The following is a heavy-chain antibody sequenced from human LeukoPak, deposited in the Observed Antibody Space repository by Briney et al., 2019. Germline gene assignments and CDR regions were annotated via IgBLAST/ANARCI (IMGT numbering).Heavy chain of an antibody. D-gene: IGHD3-3*01. J-gene: IGHJ4*02. CDR1: GGTFSSYA. CDR3: ARAGSSYDFWSGYYSVGLDY. Sequence: SVKVSCKASGGTFSSYAISWVRQAPGQGLEWMGGSIPIFGTANYAQKFQGRATITADESTSTAYMELSSMRSEDTAVYYCARAGSSYDFWSGYYSVGLDYWGQGTLVTVSS. V-gene: IGHV1-69*13. CDR2: SIPIFGTA.